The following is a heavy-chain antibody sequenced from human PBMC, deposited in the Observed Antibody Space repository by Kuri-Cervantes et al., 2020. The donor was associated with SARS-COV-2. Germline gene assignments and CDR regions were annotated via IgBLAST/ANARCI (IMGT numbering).Heavy chain of an antibody. CDR2: ISYDETYK. CDR1: RFTFRNYG. V-gene: IGHV3-30*03. Sequence: GGSLRLFCAASRFTFRNYGMHWVRQAPGKGLEWVALISYDETYKYYADSVEGRFTISRDNSENTLYLQMNSLRAEDTAMYYCAAERYEWLAYAYYFDLWGQGTLVTVSS. J-gene: IGHJ4*02. D-gene: IGHD6-19*01. CDR3: AAERYEWLAYAYYFDL.